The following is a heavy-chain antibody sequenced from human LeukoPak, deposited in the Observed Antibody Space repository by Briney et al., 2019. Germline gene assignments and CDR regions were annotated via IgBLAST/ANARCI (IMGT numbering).Heavy chain of an antibody. CDR2: INHSGST. CDR3: AATSMGITYAFDI. J-gene: IGHJ3*02. CDR1: GWSFSGYC. D-gene: IGHD5-24*01. V-gene: IGHV4-34*01. Sequence: SETLSLTCAVYGWSFSGYCWSWIRQPPGKGLEWVGDINHSGSTNYNPSLKSRVTISVDTSKNQFSLKLSSVTAADTAVYYCAATSMGITYAFDIWDQGTMVTVSS.